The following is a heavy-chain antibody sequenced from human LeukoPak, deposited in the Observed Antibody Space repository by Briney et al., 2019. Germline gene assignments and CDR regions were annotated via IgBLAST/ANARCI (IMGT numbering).Heavy chain of an antibody. CDR2: IRYDGSNK. CDR3: AKDTVTGSHSGSYWVDY. V-gene: IGHV3-30*02. J-gene: IGHJ4*02. CDR1: GFTFSSYG. D-gene: IGHD1-26*01. Sequence: QAGGSLRLSCAASGFTFSSYGMHWVRQAPGKGLEWVAFIRYDGSNKYYADSVKGRFTISRDNSKNTLYLQMNSLRAEDTAVYYCAKDTVTGSHSGSYWVDYWGQGTLVTVSS.